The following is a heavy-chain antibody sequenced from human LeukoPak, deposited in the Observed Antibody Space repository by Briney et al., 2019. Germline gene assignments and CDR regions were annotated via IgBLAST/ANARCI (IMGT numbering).Heavy chain of an antibody. J-gene: IGHJ4*02. CDR2: IYPGDSDT. CDR1: GYSFASYW. V-gene: IGHV5-51*01. Sequence: GESLKISCMGSGYSFASYWIAWVRQMPGKGLEWMGSIYPGDSDTRYSPSFQGQVTISADKSISTAYLQWRGLKASDTAMYHCARLGTAVVARFFDNWGQGTLVTVSS. CDR3: ARLGTAVVARFFDN. D-gene: IGHD5-18*01.